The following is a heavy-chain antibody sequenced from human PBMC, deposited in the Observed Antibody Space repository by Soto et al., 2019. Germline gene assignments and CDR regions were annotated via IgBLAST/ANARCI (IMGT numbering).Heavy chain of an antibody. V-gene: IGHV1-69*01. CDR1: GGTFSNYT. CDR2: IIPVFGTT. Sequence: QVQLVQSGAEVKKPGSSVKVFCKASGGTFSNYTISWVRQAPGQGLEWMGGIIPVFGTTDYEQKFQGRVTITADGSTSTAYMKLSSLRSADTAVYYSARSSPYIVLRKPTGNQDYYGMDVWGQGTTVTVSS. D-gene: IGHD3-3*01. CDR3: ARSSPYIVLRKPTGNQDYYGMDV. J-gene: IGHJ6*02.